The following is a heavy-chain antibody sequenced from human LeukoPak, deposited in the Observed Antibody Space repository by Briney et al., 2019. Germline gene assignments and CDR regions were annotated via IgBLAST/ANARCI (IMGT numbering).Heavy chain of an antibody. J-gene: IGHJ3*02. CDR3: AKDLNWSLVWFGGDVAFDI. Sequence: GGSLRLSCETAGFTFSSYVMHWVRRTPGKGLVWVSRISHDGIISYADSVKGRFTISRDNAKNTLILQMNSLRVEDTAVYYCAKDLNWSLVWFGGDVAFDIWGQGTMVTVSS. CDR1: GFTFSSYV. CDR2: ISHDGII. D-gene: IGHD3-10*01. V-gene: IGHV3-74*01.